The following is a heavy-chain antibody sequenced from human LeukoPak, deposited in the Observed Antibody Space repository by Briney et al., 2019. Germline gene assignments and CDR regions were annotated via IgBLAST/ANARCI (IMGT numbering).Heavy chain of an antibody. Sequence: PGGSLRLSCAASGFTFSSYAMHWVRQAPGQGLEWVAVMSNDGSNKYYADSVKGRFTIFRDNSKNTLYLQMNSLRAEDTAVYYCARVVLPSYYYYTMDVWGQGTTVTVSS. V-gene: IGHV3-30-3*01. CDR2: MSNDGSNK. D-gene: IGHD3-10*01. CDR1: GFTFSSYA. J-gene: IGHJ6*02. CDR3: ARVVLPSYYYYTMDV.